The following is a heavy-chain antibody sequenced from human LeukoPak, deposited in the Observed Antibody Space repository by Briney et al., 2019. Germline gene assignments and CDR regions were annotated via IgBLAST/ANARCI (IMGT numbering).Heavy chain of an antibody. J-gene: IGHJ3*02. Sequence: SETLSLTCAVYGGSISGYYWSWIRQPPGKGLEWIGEINHSGSTNYNPSVKSRVTMSVDTSKKQFSLNLSSLTAADTAVYYCARGGTAVVTPYAFDIWGQGTMVTVSS. D-gene: IGHD4-23*01. CDR1: GGSISGYY. CDR3: ARGGTAVVTPYAFDI. CDR2: INHSGST. V-gene: IGHV4-34*01.